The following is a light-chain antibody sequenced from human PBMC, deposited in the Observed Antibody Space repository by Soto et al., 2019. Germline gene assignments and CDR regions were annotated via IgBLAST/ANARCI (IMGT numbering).Light chain of an antibody. CDR3: ETWDGNTRV. CDR1: SGHSSYI. V-gene: IGLV4-60*02. Sequence: QPVLTQSSSASASLGSSVKLTCTLSSGHSSYIIAWHQQQPGKAPRYLMKLEGSGSYNKGSGVPDRFSGSRSGADRYLTISTLQFEDEADYYCETWDGNTRVFGGGTKLTVL. CDR2: LEGSGSY. J-gene: IGLJ3*02.